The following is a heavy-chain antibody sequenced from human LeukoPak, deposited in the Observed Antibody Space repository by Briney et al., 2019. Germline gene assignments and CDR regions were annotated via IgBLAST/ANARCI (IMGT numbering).Heavy chain of an antibody. D-gene: IGHD3-16*01. CDR3: AKGGALKSYYFDY. CDR1: GFTFSSYA. J-gene: IGHJ4*02. V-gene: IGHV3-23*01. Sequence: GGALRLSCAASGFTFSSYAMSWVRQAPGKGLEWVSTICASGSSTYYVDSLKGRFTISRDKSKNTLYLQMNSLTAEDTPVFYCAKGGALKSYYFDYWGQGTLVTVSS. CDR2: ICASGSST.